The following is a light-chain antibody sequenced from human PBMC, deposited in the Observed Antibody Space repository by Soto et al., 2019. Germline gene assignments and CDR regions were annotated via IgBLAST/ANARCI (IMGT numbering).Light chain of an antibody. CDR2: GTS. J-gene: IGKJ3*01. CDR3: QQYGTSLFS. Sequence: EMVLTPSPGTLSFSPGERATLSCRASQSVSSSYLAWYQQKPGQAPRLLIYGTSSRATGIPDRFSGSGSGTDFTLTISRLEPEDFAVYYCQQYGTSLFSFGPGTKVDIK. V-gene: IGKV3-20*01. CDR1: QSVSSSY.